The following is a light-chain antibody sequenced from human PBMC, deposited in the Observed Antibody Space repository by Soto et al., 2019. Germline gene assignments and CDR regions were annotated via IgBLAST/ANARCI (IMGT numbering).Light chain of an antibody. V-gene: IGKV1-8*01. CDR3: QQYYSYPRT. Sequence: IQMTQSPSTLSGSVGDRVTITCRASQGISSYLAWYQQKPGKAPKLLIYAASTLQSGVPSRFSGSGSGTDFTLTFSCLQSEDFATYYCQQYYSYPRTFGQGTRLEIK. CDR1: QGISSY. CDR2: AAS. J-gene: IGKJ5*01.